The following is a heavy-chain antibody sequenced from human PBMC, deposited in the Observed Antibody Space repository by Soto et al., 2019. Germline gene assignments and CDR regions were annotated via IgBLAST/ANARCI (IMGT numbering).Heavy chain of an antibody. Sequence: QVQLVESGGGVVQPGRSLRLSCAASGFTFSSYGMHWVRQAPGKGLEWVAVISYDGSNKYYADSVKGRFTISRDNSKNTLYLQMNSLRAEDTAVYYCAKVSYYDSSGYATYYFDYWGQGTLVTVSS. CDR2: ISYDGSNK. J-gene: IGHJ4*02. CDR3: AKVSYYDSSGYATYYFDY. V-gene: IGHV3-30*18. CDR1: GFTFSSYG. D-gene: IGHD3-22*01.